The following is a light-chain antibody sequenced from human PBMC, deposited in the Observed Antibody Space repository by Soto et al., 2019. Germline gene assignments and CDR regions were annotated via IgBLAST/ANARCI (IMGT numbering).Light chain of an antibody. CDR1: QSVTRNY. CDR3: QQRCGAPCS. Sequence: EIVLTQSPGTLSLSPGERATLSCRASQSVTRNYLAWYQQKPGQAPRLLIHDASSRASGIPDRFTGSGSGTNCTLTVGRLEPEDFVVYYCQQRCGAPCSFGTGIKVDIK. V-gene: IGKV3-20*01. J-gene: IGKJ3*01. CDR2: DAS.